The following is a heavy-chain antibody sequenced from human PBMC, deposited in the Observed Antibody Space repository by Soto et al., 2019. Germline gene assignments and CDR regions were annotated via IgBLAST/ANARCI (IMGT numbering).Heavy chain of an antibody. J-gene: IGHJ6*02. V-gene: IGHV1-46*01. CDR3: ARGSYYDFWSGYSTTYYYYCMDV. Sequence: ASVKVSCKASGYTFTSYYMHWVRQAPGQGLEWMGIINPSGGSTSYAQKFQGRVTMTRDTSTSTVYMELSSLRSEDTAVYYCARGSYYDFWSGYSTTYYYYCMDVWGQGTTVTVSS. CDR1: GYTFTSYY. CDR2: INPSGGST. D-gene: IGHD3-3*01.